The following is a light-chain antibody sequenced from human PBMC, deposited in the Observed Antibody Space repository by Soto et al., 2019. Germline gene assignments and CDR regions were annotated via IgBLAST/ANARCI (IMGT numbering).Light chain of an antibody. CDR3: SSYAGSNSVL. Sequence: QSALTQPPSASGSPGQSVTISCTGTRSDVGGYNYVSWYQQHPGKAPKLMIYEVNQRPSGVPDRFSGSKSGNTASLTVSGLQAEDEADYYCSSYAGSNSVLFGGGTKLTVL. V-gene: IGLV2-8*01. CDR2: EVN. CDR1: RSDVGGYNY. J-gene: IGLJ2*01.